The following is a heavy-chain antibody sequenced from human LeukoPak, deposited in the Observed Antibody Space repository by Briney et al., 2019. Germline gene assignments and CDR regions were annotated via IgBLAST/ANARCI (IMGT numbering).Heavy chain of an antibody. V-gene: IGHV5-51*01. D-gene: IGHD5-24*01. CDR2: IYTGDSDT. CDR3: ARGDGNGYNFDY. CDR1: GYTFSNSW. Sequence: GESLKISCKSSGYTFSNSWIGWVRQMPGKGLEWMGIIYTGDSDTRYSPSFQGQVTISADKSISTAYLQWSSLKASDTAMYYCARGDGNGYNFDYWGQGTLVTVSS. J-gene: IGHJ4*02.